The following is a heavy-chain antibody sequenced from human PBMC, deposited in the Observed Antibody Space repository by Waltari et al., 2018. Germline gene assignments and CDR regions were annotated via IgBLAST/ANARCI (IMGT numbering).Heavy chain of an antibody. J-gene: IGHJ4*02. Sequence: EVQLVESGGHLVQPGESLRLWCAASGFPFGNYWMTWVRQAPGKGLDWVANIKPDGSESYYADAVKGRFTFSRDNAKNSLSLQMHSLRVEDTAVYYCARSGGYGWDSWGQGTLVIVSS. CDR2: IKPDGSES. D-gene: IGHD4-17*01. V-gene: IGHV3-7*01. CDR1: GFPFGNYW. CDR3: ARSGGYGWDS.